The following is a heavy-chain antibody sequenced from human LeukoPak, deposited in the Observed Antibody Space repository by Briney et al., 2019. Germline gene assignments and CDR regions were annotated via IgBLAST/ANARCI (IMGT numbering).Heavy chain of an antibody. Sequence: GESLKISCKGSGYSFTSYWITWVRPMPGKGLEWMGRIDPSDSYTSYSPSFQGHVTISADKSISTAYLQWSSLKASDTAMYYCARHSYGSGNPTFDYWGQGTLVTVSS. CDR1: GYSFTSYW. J-gene: IGHJ4*02. V-gene: IGHV5-10-1*01. CDR3: ARHSYGSGNPTFDY. CDR2: IDPSDSYT. D-gene: IGHD3-10*01.